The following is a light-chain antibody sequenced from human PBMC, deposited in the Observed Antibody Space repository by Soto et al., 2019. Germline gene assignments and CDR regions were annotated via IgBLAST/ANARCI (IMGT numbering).Light chain of an antibody. CDR2: DAS. V-gene: IGKV3-11*01. CDR3: QQRSDLAST. J-gene: IGKJ4*01. Sequence: EIVLTQSPATLSLSPGERATLSCRASQSVSSYLAWYQQKPGQAPRLLIYDASNRATGIPARFSGSGSGTDFALTSSSLGPDEFAVYYCQQRSDLASTFGGGTKVQIK. CDR1: QSVSSY.